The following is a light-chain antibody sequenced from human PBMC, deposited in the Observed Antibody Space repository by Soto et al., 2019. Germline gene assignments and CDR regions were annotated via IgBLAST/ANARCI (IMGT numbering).Light chain of an antibody. CDR1: SGHISYA. CDR3: QTWGTGIHV. CDR2: LNRDGSH. V-gene: IGLV4-69*01. J-gene: IGLJ1*01. Sequence: QLVLTQSPSASASLGASVKLTCTLSSGHISYAIAWHQQQPDKGPRYLLQLNRDGSHSKGDGIPDRFSGSSSGAELYLIISSLQSEDEADYYCQTWGTGIHVFGTGTKVTVL.